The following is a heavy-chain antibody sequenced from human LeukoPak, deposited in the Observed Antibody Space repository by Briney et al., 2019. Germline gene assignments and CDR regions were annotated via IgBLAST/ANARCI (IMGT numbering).Heavy chain of an antibody. Sequence: SETLSLTCTVSGGSISSYYWSWIRQPPGKGLEWIGYIYYSGSTNYNPSLKSRVTISVDTSKNQFSLKLSSVTAADTALYYCARDRSVRDGSLIFDYWGQGTLVTVSS. D-gene: IGHD5-24*01. CDR3: ARDRSVRDGSLIFDY. CDR1: GGSISSYY. CDR2: IYYSGST. J-gene: IGHJ4*02. V-gene: IGHV4-59*01.